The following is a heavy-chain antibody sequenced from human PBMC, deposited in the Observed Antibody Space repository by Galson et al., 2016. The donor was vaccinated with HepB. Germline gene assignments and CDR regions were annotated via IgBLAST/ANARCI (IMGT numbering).Heavy chain of an antibody. D-gene: IGHD3-16*02. CDR3: AKDLLSDYVWGSYRFQD. J-gene: IGHJ4*02. CDR1: GFSFSTYA. V-gene: IGHV3-23*01. CDR2: IGGSGDNT. Sequence: SLRLSYAVSGFSFSTYAMSWVRQAPGKGLVWVSTIGGSGDNTYYADSVKGRFTISRDNSMNTLYLQMNSLRAEDTAVYYCAKDLLSDYVWGSYRFQDWGQGAPVTVSS.